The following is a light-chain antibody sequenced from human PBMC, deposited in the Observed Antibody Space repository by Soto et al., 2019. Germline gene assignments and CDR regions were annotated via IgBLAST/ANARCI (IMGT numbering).Light chain of an antibody. CDR2: EVS. CDR3: SSYTSSSTPV. Sequence: QSALTQPASVSGSPGQSITISCTGTSSDVGGYNYVSWYQQHPGKAPKLMIYEVSNRPSGVSNRFSASKSGNTASLTISGIQAEDEADYYCSSYTSSSTPVFGTGPKLTVL. V-gene: IGLV2-14*01. J-gene: IGLJ1*01. CDR1: SSDVGGYNY.